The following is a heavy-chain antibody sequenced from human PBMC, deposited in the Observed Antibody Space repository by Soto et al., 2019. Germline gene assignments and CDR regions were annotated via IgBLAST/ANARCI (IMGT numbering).Heavy chain of an antibody. V-gene: IGHV4-39*07. D-gene: IGHD6-13*01. J-gene: IGHJ4*02. CDR1: GGSISSSSYY. Sequence: SETLSLTCTVSGGSISSSSYYWGWIRQPPGKGLEWIGSIYYSGSTYYNPSLKSRVTISVDTSKNQFSLKLSSVTAADTAVYYCARGGDSSFGYWGQGTLVTVSS. CDR3: ARGGDSSFGY. CDR2: IYYSGST.